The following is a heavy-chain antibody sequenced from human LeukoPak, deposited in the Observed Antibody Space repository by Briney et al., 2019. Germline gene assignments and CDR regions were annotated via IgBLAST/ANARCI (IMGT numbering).Heavy chain of an antibody. CDR3: ASSEGIGGIYFDY. J-gene: IGHJ4*02. D-gene: IGHD3-10*01. Sequence: SGTLSLTCTVSGGSISSNSSYWGWIRQPPGKGLEWIASIYYSGSTYYNPSLKSRITIFVDTSKNHFSLKLSSVTAADTAVYYCASSEGIGGIYFDYWGQGTLVTVSS. CDR2: IYYSGST. V-gene: IGHV4-39*02. CDR1: GGSISSNSSY.